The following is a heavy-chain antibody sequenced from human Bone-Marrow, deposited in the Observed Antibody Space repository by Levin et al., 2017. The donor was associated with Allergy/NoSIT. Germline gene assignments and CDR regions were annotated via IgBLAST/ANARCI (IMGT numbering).Heavy chain of an antibody. CDR3: AREWEVLDY. J-gene: IGHJ4*02. CDR1: EDIFSKYV. D-gene: IGHD1-26*01. Sequence: SVKVSCKASEDIFSKYVITWVRQAPGQGLEWMGGFIPMSGTANYGPKFQGRVTISADESVTTAYMELSSLTSEDTAVYYCAREWEVLDYWGQGTLVTVSS. V-gene: IGHV1-69*13. CDR2: FIPMSGTA.